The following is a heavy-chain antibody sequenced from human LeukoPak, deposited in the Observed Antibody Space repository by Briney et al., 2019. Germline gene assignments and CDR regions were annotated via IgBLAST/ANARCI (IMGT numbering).Heavy chain of an antibody. CDR3: ARTARYGGYEDVGAFDI. J-gene: IGHJ3*02. Sequence: SETLSLTCTVSGGSISSYYWSWIRQPAGKGLEWIGRIYASGSTKYNPSLKSRVTMSVDTSKNQFSLKLSSVTAADTAVYYCARTARYGGYEDVGAFDIWGQGTMVTVSS. CDR2: IYASGST. CDR1: GGSISSYY. D-gene: IGHD5-12*01. V-gene: IGHV4-4*07.